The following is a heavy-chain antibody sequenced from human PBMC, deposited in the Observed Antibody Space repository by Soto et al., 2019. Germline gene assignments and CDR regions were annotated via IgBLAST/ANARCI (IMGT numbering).Heavy chain of an antibody. CDR3: VKGRVEYSSSAGYFDY. Sequence: GGSLRLSCSASGFTSSSYAMHWVRQAPGKGLEYVSAISSNGGSTYYADSVKGRFTISRDNSKNTLYLQMSSLRAEDTAVYYCVKGRVEYSSSAGYFDYCGQGTMATVYS. CDR1: GFTSSSYA. D-gene: IGHD6-6*01. CDR2: ISSNGGST. J-gene: IGHJ4*02. V-gene: IGHV3-64D*06.